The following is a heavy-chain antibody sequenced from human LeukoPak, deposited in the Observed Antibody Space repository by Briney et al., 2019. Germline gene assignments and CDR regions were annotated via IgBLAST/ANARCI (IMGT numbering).Heavy chain of an antibody. CDR1: GYTFTSYG. CDR3: ARDSSSGYYFGY. V-gene: IGHV1-18*01. CDR2: ISAYNGNT. J-gene: IGHJ4*02. Sequence: ASVKVSCKASGYTFTSYGLSWVRQAPGQGLEWMGWISAYNGNTNYAQKFQGRVTITTDESTSTAYMELSSLRSEDTAVYYCARDSSSGYYFGYWGQGTLVTVSS. D-gene: IGHD3-22*01.